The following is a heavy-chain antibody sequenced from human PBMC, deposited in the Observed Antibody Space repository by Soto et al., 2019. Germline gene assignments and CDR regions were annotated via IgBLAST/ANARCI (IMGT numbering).Heavy chain of an antibody. D-gene: IGHD2-21*02. V-gene: IGHV3-15*01. CDR1: GFTFSNAW. Sequence: GGSLRLSCAASGFTFSNAWMSWVRQAPGKGLEWVGRIKSKTDGGTTDYAAPVKGRFTISRDDSKNTLYLQMNSLKTEDTAVYYCTTTTVVTPTGYYYYGMDVWGQGTTVTVSS. J-gene: IGHJ6*02. CDR2: IKSKTDGGTT. CDR3: TTTTVVTPTGYYYYGMDV.